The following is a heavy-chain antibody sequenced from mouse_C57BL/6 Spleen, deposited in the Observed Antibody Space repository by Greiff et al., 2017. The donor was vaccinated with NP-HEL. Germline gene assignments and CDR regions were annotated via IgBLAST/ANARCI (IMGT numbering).Heavy chain of an antibody. V-gene: IGHV1-54*01. J-gene: IGHJ2*01. CDR1: GYAFTNYL. D-gene: IGHD1-1*01. CDR3: ARSITTVVAHYFDY. CDR2: INPGSGGT. Sequence: VQLQQSGAELVRPGTSVKVSCKASGYAFTNYLIEWVKQRPGQGLEWIGVINPGSGGTNYNEKFKSKATLTADKSSSTAYMQLSSLTSEDSAVYFCARSITTVVAHYFDYWGQGTTLTVSS.